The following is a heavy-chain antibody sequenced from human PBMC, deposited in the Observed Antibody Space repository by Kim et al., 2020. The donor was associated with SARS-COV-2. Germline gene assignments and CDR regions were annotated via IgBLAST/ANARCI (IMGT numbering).Heavy chain of an antibody. CDR1: GFSVSSNY. CDR2: IYSGGST. V-gene: IGHV3-53*04. Sequence: GGSLRLSCAASGFSVSSNYMSWVRQAPGKGLEWVSVIYSGGSTYYADSVKGRFTISRHNSKNTLYLQMNSLRPEDTAVYYCEGGGDFYVSGSFPGYWGQGTLVTVSS. D-gene: IGHD3-10*01. J-gene: IGHJ4*02. CDR3: EGGGDFYVSGSFPGY.